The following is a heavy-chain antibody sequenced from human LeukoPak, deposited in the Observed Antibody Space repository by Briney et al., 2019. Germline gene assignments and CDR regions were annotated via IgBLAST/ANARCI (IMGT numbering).Heavy chain of an antibody. CDR3: ARSGYTSGTGKFDN. CDR1: GFTFSTFG. D-gene: IGHD6-19*01. J-gene: IGHJ4*02. Sequence: GSLRLSCVASGFTFSTFGTTWVRQTPGNGLEWVSSISGGGDNTYYADSVKGRSTISRDNSKNTLYLQMDSLRAEDTAIYYCARSGYTSGTGKFDNWGQGTLVTVSS. CDR2: ISGGGDNT. V-gene: IGHV3-23*01.